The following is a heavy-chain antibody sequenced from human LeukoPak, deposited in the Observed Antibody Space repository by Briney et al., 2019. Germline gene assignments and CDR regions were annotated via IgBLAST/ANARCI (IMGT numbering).Heavy chain of an antibody. CDR3: ARGRSPDPFDI. D-gene: IGHD3-10*01. V-gene: IGHV1-2*04. Sequence: ASVKVSCKASGGTFSSYAISWVRQAPGQGLEWMGWINPNSGGTNYAQKFQGWVTMTRDTSISTAYMELSRLRSDDTAVYYCARGRSPDPFDIWGQGTMVTVSS. CDR2: INPNSGGT. J-gene: IGHJ3*02. CDR1: GGTFSSYA.